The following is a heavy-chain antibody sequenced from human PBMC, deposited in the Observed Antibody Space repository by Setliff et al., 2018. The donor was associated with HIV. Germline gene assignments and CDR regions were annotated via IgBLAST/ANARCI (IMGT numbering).Heavy chain of an antibody. J-gene: IGHJ4*02. CDR1: GVPTSASTYY. D-gene: IGHD3-3*01. CDR2: IYFNGIT. Sequence: PSETLSLTCTVSGVPTSASTYYWGWIRQPPGKGLEWIGSIYFNGITHDNPSLKSRVTTSVDTSKNQFSLKLSSVTAADTAIYYCVTVVQDDLGVVLFDYWGQGTLVTVSS. CDR3: VTVVQDDLGVVLFDY. V-gene: IGHV4-39*01.